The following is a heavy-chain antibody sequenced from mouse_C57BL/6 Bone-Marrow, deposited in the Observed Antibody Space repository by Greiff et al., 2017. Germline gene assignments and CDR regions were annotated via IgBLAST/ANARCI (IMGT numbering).Heavy chain of an antibody. V-gene: IGHV8-8*01. J-gene: IGHJ2*01. CDR2: SWWDDDK. Sequence: QVTLKVSGPGILQPSQTLSLTCSFSGFSLSTFGLGVGWIRQPSGKGLEWLAHSWWDDDKYYKPALKSRLTSSKDTSKNQVFLKIANVDTADTATYYCARGTYYYDSSRFDYWGQGTTLTVSS. D-gene: IGHD1-1*01. CDR1: GFSLSTFGLG. CDR3: ARGTYYYDSSRFDY.